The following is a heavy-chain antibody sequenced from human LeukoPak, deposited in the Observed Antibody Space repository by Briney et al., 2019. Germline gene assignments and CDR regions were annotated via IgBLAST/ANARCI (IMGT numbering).Heavy chain of an antibody. D-gene: IGHD6-13*01. CDR3: ATTAAGTGYFDY. J-gene: IGHJ4*02. V-gene: IGHV4-30-2*01. Sequence: SETLSLTCTVSGGSISSGGYYWSWIRQPPGKGLEWIGYIYHSGSTYYNPSLKSRVTISVDRSKNQFSLKLSSVTAADTAVYYCATTAAGTGYFDYWGQGTLVTVSS. CDR2: IYHSGST. CDR1: GGSISSGGYY.